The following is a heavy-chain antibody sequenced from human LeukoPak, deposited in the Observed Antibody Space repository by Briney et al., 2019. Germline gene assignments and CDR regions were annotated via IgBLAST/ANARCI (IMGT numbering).Heavy chain of an antibody. CDR1: GGSISSSSYY. D-gene: IGHD3-10*01. Sequence: SETLSLTCTVSGGSISSSSYYWGWIRQPPGKGLEWIGSIYYSGSTYYNPSLKSRVTISVDTSKNQFSLKLSSVTAADTAVYYCARDLGGVWFGEKPVDYWGQGTLVTVSS. CDR3: ARDLGGVWFGEKPVDY. V-gene: IGHV4-39*02. J-gene: IGHJ4*02. CDR2: IYYSGST.